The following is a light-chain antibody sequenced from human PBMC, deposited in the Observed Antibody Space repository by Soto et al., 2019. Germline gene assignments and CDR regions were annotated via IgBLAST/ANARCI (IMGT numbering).Light chain of an antibody. CDR3: SSYTISTTLV. CDR2: DVN. J-gene: IGLJ3*02. V-gene: IGLV2-14*01. Sequence: QSVLTQPASVSGSPGQSITIYCTGTSSDVGGSNYVSWYQQHPGKAPKHMIYDVNNRPSGISNRFSGSKSGNTASLTISGLQAEDEAEYYCSSYTISTTLVFGGGTKLTVL. CDR1: SSDVGGSNY.